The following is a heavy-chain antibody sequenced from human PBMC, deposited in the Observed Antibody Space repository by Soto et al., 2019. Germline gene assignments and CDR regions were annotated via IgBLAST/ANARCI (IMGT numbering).Heavy chain of an antibody. D-gene: IGHD7-27*01. Sequence: SETLSLTCTVSGGSISSSSYYWGWIRQPPGKGLEWIGSIYYSGSTYYNPSLKSRVTTSITTAYMELSSLRSEDTAVYYCARSPRNWGFDYWGLGTLVTVS. V-gene: IGHV4-39*01. CDR2: IYYSGST. J-gene: IGHJ4*02. CDR1: GGSISSSSYY. CDR3: ARSPRNWGFDY.